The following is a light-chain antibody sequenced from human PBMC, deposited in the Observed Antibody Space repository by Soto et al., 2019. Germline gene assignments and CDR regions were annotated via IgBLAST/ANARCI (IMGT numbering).Light chain of an antibody. CDR1: SSDVGSYNY. J-gene: IGLJ1*01. CDR3: ATWDDSRNGV. V-gene: IGLV2-11*01. CDR2: TNN. Sequence: QSALTQPRSVSGSPGQSVTISCTGTSSDVGSYNYVSWYQQHPGKAPKLLIKTNNQRPSGVPDRFSGSKSGASASLAIRGLQSEDEGTYYCATWDDSRNGVFGSGTKVTVL.